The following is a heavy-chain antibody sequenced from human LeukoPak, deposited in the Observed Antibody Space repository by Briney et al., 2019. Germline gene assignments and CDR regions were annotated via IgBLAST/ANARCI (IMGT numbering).Heavy chain of an antibody. J-gene: IGHJ4*02. CDR3: ARDQGIAVSDFDY. Sequence: SETLSLTCAVSGGSFSGSPYSWGWIRQPPGKGLEWIGSIFYRGSTYYNPSLKSRVTISVDMSKNQFSLKLSSVTAAGTAVYYCARDQGIAVSDFDYWGQGTLVTVSS. CDR1: GGSFSGSPYS. V-gene: IGHV4-39*07. D-gene: IGHD6-19*01. CDR2: IFYRGST.